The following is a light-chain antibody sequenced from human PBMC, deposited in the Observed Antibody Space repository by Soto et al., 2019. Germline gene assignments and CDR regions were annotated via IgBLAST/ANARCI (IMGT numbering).Light chain of an antibody. CDR3: SSYRRSNTLV. V-gene: IGLV2-14*01. Sequence: QSALTQPASVSGSPGRSITISCTGSSSDVATYHYVSWYQHHPGKAPKLMIYEVSNRPSGVSTRFSGSKSGDTASLTISNLQAEDEADYYCSSYRRSNTLVFGTGTKVTVL. CDR2: EVS. J-gene: IGLJ1*01. CDR1: SSDVATYHY.